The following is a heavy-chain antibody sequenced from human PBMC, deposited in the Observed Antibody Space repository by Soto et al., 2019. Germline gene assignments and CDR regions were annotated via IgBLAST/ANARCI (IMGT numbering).Heavy chain of an antibody. D-gene: IGHD2-2*01. CDR3: ARDLVVVPAAQYYGMDV. Sequence: VGSLRLSCAASGFTFSSYGMHWVRQAPGKGLEWVAVIWYDGSNKYYADSVKGRFTISRDNSKNTLYLQMNSLRAEDTAVYYCARDLVVVPAAQYYGMDVWGQGTTVTVSS. J-gene: IGHJ6*02. CDR1: GFTFSSYG. CDR2: IWYDGSNK. V-gene: IGHV3-33*01.